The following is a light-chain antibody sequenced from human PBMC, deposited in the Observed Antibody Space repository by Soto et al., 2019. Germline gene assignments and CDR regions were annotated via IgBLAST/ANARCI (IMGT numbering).Light chain of an antibody. Sequence: EMILTQSPATLSVSPGERATLSCRASENLSRNVAWYQQQPGRAPRLLIHGAFTSATGISARFSGSGSGTNFTLTISSLQSDDSAVYYCQQYYKWPHTLGQGTKLEIK. J-gene: IGKJ2*01. CDR3: QQYYKWPHT. CDR2: GAF. CDR1: ENLSRN. V-gene: IGKV3-15*01.